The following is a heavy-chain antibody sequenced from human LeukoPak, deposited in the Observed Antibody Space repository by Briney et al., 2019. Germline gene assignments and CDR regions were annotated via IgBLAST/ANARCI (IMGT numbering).Heavy chain of an antibody. CDR2: ISSSSSYI. J-gene: IGHJ4*02. Sequence: GGSLRLSCAASGFTFSSYSMNWVRQAPGKGLEWVSSISSSSSYIYYADSVKGRFTISGDNAKNSLYLQMNSLRAEDTAVYYCARDSAYYDFWSGYYTAYFDYWGQGTLVTVSS. CDR1: GFTFSSYS. V-gene: IGHV3-21*01. D-gene: IGHD3-3*01. CDR3: ARDSAYYDFWSGYYTAYFDY.